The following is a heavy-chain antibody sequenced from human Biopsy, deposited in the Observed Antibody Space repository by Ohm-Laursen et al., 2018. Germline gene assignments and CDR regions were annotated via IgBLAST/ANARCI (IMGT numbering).Heavy chain of an antibody. J-gene: IGHJ5*02. CDR2: IFYRGST. CDR3: ARDYDTSGYYYVS. Sequence: SDTLSLTCPVSGGSISSNNYYWGWIRQPPGKGLEWIGSIFYRGSTHYKPSLKSRVNISVDTSKNQFSLKLNSVTAADTAVYYCARDYDTSGYYYVSWGQGTLVTVSS. CDR1: GGSISSNNYY. V-gene: IGHV4-39*01. D-gene: IGHD3-22*01.